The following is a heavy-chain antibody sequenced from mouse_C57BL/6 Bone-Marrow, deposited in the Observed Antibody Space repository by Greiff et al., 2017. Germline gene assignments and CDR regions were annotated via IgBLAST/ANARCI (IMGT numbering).Heavy chain of an antibody. CDR2: ISNGGGST. D-gene: IGHD3-1*01. J-gene: IGHJ4*01. Sequence: EVNVVESGGGLVQPGGSLKLSCAASGFTFSDYYMYWVRQTPEKRLEWVAYISNGGGSTYYPDTVKGRFTISRDNAKNTLYLQMSRLKSEDTAMYYCARPGGYYYAMDYWGQGTSVTVSS. V-gene: IGHV5-12*01. CDR1: GFTFSDYY. CDR3: ARPGGYYYAMDY.